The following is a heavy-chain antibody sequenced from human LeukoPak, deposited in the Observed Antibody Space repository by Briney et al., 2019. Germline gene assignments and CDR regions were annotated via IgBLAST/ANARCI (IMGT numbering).Heavy chain of an antibody. D-gene: IGHD3-10*01. CDR2: IYPDDSDT. CDR1: GYSFGNRW. CDR3: ARGAYGSGSYYNYYGMDV. Sequence: GESLKISCKGSGYSFGNRWIGWVRQMPGKGLEWMFIIYPDDSDTIYSPSFEGQVTISADKSISTAYLQWSSLKASDTAMYYCARGAYGSGSYYNYYGMDVWGQGTTVTVSS. J-gene: IGHJ6*02. V-gene: IGHV5-51*01.